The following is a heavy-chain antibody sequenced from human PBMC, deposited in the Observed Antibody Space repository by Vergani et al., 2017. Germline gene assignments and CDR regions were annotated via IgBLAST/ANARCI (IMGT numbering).Heavy chain of an antibody. J-gene: IGHJ5*02. CDR2: ISSSGSTI. V-gene: IGHV3-48*03. Sequence: EVQLVESGGGLVQPGGSLRLSCAASGFTFSSYEMNWVRQAPGKGLEWVSYISSSGSTIYYADSVKGRFTISRDNAKNSLYLQMNSLRAEDTAVYYCARDRGAVAEDGWFDPWGQGTLVTVSS. CDR1: GFTFSSYE. CDR3: ARDRGAVAEDGWFDP. D-gene: IGHD6-19*01.